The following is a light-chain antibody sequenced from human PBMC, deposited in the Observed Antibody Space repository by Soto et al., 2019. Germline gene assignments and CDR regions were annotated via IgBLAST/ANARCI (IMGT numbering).Light chain of an antibody. CDR1: SIDVGGYNY. CDR2: EVS. CDR3: SSYTSSSTWV. Sequence: QSVLTQPASVSGSPGQSITISCTGTSIDVGGYNYVSWYQQHPGKAPKLMIYEVSNRPSGVSNRFSGSKSGNTASLTISGLQAEDEADYYCSSYTSSSTWVFXTGTKVTVL. J-gene: IGLJ1*01. V-gene: IGLV2-14*01.